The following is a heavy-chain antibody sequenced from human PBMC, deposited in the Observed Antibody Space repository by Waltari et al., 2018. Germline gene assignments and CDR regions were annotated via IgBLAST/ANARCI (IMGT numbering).Heavy chain of an antibody. CDR2: IYYSGST. CDR1: GCSISSSY. Sequence: QVQLQESGPGLVKPSETLSLTCPVSGCSISSSYWSWLRHSPGKGLEWIGYIYYSGSTNYNPSLKSRVTISVDTSKNQFSLKLSSVTAADTAVYYCARQRYGSGSYYPFDYWGQGTLVTVSS. J-gene: IGHJ4*02. CDR3: ARQRYGSGSYYPFDY. D-gene: IGHD3-10*01. V-gene: IGHV4-59*01.